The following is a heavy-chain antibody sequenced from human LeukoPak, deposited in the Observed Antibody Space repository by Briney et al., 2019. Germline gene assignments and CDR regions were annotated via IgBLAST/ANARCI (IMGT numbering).Heavy chain of an antibody. CDR1: GFTFSNHW. CDR2: INWNGGST. Sequence: PGGSLRLSCAASGFTFSNHWMNWVRQAPGKGLEWVSGINWNGGSTGYADSVKGRFTISRDNAKNSLYLQMNSLRVEDTAMYYCARERESSGWYYWFDPWGQGTLVTVSS. D-gene: IGHD6-19*01. J-gene: IGHJ5*02. V-gene: IGHV3-20*04. CDR3: ARERESSGWYYWFDP.